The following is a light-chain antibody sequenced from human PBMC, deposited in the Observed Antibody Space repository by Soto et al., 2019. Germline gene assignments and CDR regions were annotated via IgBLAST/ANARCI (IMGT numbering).Light chain of an antibody. J-gene: IGKJ1*01. CDR1: QSVSGN. V-gene: IGKV3-15*01. CDR2: GAS. Sequence: EIVMTQSPATLSVSPGERATLSCRASQSVSGNLAWYQQKPGQAPRLLIYGASTRATGIPARFSGSGSGTEFTLTISSLQAEDFAFYYCQQYNTWPRTFGQGTKVEIK. CDR3: QQYNTWPRT.